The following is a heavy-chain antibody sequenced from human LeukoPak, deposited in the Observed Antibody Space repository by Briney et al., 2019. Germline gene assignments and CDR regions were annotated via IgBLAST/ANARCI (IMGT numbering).Heavy chain of an antibody. CDR3: ARERVTTTSFDY. J-gene: IGHJ4*02. CDR1: GFTFTNYW. Sequence: PGGSLRLSCAASGFTFTNYWMNWLRQAPGKGLEWVANIKQDGSAKNYVDSVKGRFTIFRDNAKNSLYLQMNNLRVEDTAVYYCARERVTTTSFDYWGQGVLVTVSS. CDR2: IKQDGSAK. V-gene: IGHV3-7*01. D-gene: IGHD2/OR15-2a*01.